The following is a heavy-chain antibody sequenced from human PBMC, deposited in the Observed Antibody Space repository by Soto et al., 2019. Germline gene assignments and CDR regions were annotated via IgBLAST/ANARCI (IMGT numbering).Heavy chain of an antibody. V-gene: IGHV3-48*02. Sequence: VGSLRLSCAASGFTFSSYSMNWVRQAPGKGLEWVSYISSSSSTIYYADSVKGRFTISRDNAKNSLYLQMNSLRDEDTAVYYCARDLIPSATSRRFYGMDVWGQGTTVTVS. CDR2: ISSSSSTI. CDR3: ARDLIPSATSRRFYGMDV. J-gene: IGHJ6*02. D-gene: IGHD2-2*02. CDR1: GFTFSSYS.